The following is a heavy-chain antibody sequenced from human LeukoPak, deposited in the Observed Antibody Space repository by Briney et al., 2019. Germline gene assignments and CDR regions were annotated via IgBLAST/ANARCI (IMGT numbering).Heavy chain of an antibody. CDR3: ARSVAVVGNDY. Sequence: GGSLRLSCTASGFTFDDYTMHWVRQAPGKGLEWVSLITWDGGSTDYADSVKGRFTISRDNSKNSLYLQMNSLRSDDTALYYCARSVAVVGNDYWGQGTLVTVSS. J-gene: IGHJ4*02. V-gene: IGHV3-43*01. D-gene: IGHD6-19*01. CDR1: GFTFDDYT. CDR2: ITWDGGST.